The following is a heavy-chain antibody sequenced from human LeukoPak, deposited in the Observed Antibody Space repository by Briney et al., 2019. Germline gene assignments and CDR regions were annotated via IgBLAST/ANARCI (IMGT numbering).Heavy chain of an antibody. CDR3: ATGNYYDSRGYYTFGH. D-gene: IGHD3-22*01. J-gene: IGHJ4*02. CDR2: INGDGSTT. V-gene: IGHV3-74*01. CDR1: GFAFNKYW. Sequence: GGSLRLSCAVSGFAFNKYWMHWVRQAPGKGLVWVSRINGDGSTTSYADSVKGGFTISRDNAKNTLYLQMSSLRAEDTAVYYCATGNYYDSRGYYTFGHWGQGTLVTVSS.